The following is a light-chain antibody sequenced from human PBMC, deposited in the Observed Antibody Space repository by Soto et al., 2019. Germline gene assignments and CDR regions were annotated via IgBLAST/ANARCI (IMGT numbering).Light chain of an antibody. CDR3: QQYNNWPSLT. V-gene: IGKV3D-15*01. J-gene: IGKJ4*01. Sequence: EIVMTQSPATLSVSPGERATLSCRASQSVSKNLAWYQQKPGQAPRLLIYGASTRATGIPSRFSGSGSGTEFTLTISSLRSEDSAVYYYQQYNNWPSLTFGGSTKVEI. CDR2: GAS. CDR1: QSVSKN.